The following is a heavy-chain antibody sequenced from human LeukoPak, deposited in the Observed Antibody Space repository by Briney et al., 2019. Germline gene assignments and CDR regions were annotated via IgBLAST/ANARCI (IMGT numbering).Heavy chain of an antibody. V-gene: IGHV4-34*01. Sequence: SETLSLTCAVYGVSFSSYYWSWIRQPPGKGLEWIGEINHSGSANYNPSLKSRVTISLDTSKNQFSLKVSSVTAADTAVYYCARGQGTVTTHWGQGTLVTVSS. D-gene: IGHD4-17*01. CDR2: INHSGSA. CDR3: ARGQGTVTTH. J-gene: IGHJ4*02. CDR1: GVSFSSYY.